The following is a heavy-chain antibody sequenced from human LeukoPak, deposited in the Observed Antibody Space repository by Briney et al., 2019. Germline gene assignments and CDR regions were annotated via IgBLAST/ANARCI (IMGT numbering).Heavy chain of an antibody. CDR2: ISGSGGST. CDR3: AKATLYYDSSGALDY. J-gene: IGHJ4*02. D-gene: IGHD3-22*01. CDR1: GFTFGSYA. Sequence: GGSLRLSCAASGFTFGSYAMSWVRQAPGKGLEWVSAISGSGGSTYYADSVKGRFTISRDNSKNTLYLQMNSLRAEDTAVYYCAKATLYYDSSGALDYWGQGTLVTVSS. V-gene: IGHV3-23*01.